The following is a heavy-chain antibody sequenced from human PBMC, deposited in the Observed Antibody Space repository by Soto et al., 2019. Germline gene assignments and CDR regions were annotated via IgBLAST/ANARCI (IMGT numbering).Heavy chain of an antibody. V-gene: IGHV4-59*08. CDR2: IYYTGST. Sequence: PSETLSLTCTVSGGSISTYYWSWIRQPPGKGLEWIGYIYYTGSTNYNPSLKSRVTISVDTSKNQFSLKLRSVTAADTAVYYCARVPDRWGQGTLVTVSS. CDR3: ARVPDR. J-gene: IGHJ5*02. CDR1: GGSISTYY. D-gene: IGHD2-2*01.